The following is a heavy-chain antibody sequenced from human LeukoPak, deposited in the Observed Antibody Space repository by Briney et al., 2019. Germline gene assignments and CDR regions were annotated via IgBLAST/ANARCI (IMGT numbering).Heavy chain of an antibody. J-gene: IGHJ4*02. CDR2: VSSSGSTI. CDR3: ARGDSGSYYFDY. D-gene: IGHD1-26*01. Sequence: PGGSLRLSCAASGFTFSSYEMNWVRQAPGKGLEWVSCVSSSGSTIYYADSVKGRFTISRDNAKNSLYLQMNSLRAEDTAVYYCARGDSGSYYFDYWGQGTLVTVSS. V-gene: IGHV3-48*03. CDR1: GFTFSSYE.